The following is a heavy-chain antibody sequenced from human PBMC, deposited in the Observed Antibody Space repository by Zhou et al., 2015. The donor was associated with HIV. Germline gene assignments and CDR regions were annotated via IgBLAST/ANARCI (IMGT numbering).Heavy chain of an antibody. J-gene: IGHJ4*02. V-gene: IGHV1-58*01. CDR1: GFTFTSSA. CDR2: IVVGSGNT. CDR3: AADPRAYCSGGSCYPRGY. D-gene: IGHD2-15*01. Sequence: QMQLVQSGPEVKKPGTSVKVSCKASGFTFTSSAVQWVRQARGQRLEWIGWIVVGSGNTNYAQKFQERVTITRDMSTSTAYMELSSLRSEDTAVYYCAADPRAYCSGGSCYPRGYWGQGTPGSPSPQ.